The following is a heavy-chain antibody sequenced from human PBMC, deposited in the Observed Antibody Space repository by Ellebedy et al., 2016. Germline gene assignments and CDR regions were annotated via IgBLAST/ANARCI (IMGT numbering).Heavy chain of an antibody. J-gene: IGHJ3*02. Sequence: GESLKISXVASGLTLSTDYMNWVRQAPGKGPEWLSYINSRDTIFYADSVKGRFTISRDNAKNSLYLQMNSLRAEDTAVYFCARGRSHAFDIWGQGTMVTVS. CDR1: GLTLSTDY. CDR2: INSRDTI. V-gene: IGHV3-69-1*01. CDR3: ARGRSHAFDI.